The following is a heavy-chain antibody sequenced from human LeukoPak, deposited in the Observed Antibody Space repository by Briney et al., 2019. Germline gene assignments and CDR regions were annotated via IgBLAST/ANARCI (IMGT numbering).Heavy chain of an antibody. Sequence: ASAKVSCKASGYTFTGYYMHWVRQAPGQGLEWMGWINPNSGGTNYAQKFQGRVTMTRDTSISTAYMELSRLRSDDTAVYYCARVYSSSSYFDYWGQGTLVTVSS. D-gene: IGHD6-13*01. CDR3: ARVYSSSSYFDY. J-gene: IGHJ4*02. V-gene: IGHV1-2*02. CDR1: GYTFTGYY. CDR2: INPNSGGT.